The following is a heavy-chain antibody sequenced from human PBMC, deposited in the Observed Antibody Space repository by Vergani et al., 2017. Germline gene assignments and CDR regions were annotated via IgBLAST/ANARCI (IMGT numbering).Heavy chain of an antibody. J-gene: IGHJ4*02. Sequence: QVQLQESGPGLVKPSETLSLTCTVSGYSISSGYYWGWIRQPPGKGLEWIGSIYHSGSTYYNPSLKSRVTISVDTSKNQFSLKLSSVTAADTAVYYCARDTFYSIFFWGQGTLVTGSS. CDR1: GYSISSGYY. V-gene: IGHV4-38-2*02. CDR3: ARDTFYSIFF. D-gene: IGHD3-9*01. CDR2: IYHSGST.